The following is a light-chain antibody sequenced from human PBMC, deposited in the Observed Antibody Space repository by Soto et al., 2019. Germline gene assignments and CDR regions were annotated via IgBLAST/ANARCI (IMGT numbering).Light chain of an antibody. CDR3: SSYAGRPYYV. CDR1: STDVGGYNY. J-gene: IGLJ1*01. Sequence: QSVLTQPPSASGSPGQSVTISCTGTSTDVGGYNYVSWYQQHPGKAPKLMIYEVSKRPSGVPDRFSGSTSGNTASLTVSGLQDEDEADYYRSSYAGRPYYVFGTGTKLTVL. V-gene: IGLV2-8*01. CDR2: EVS.